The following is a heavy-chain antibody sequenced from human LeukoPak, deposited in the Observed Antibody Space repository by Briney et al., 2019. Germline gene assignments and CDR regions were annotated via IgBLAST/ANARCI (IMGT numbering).Heavy chain of an antibody. D-gene: IGHD3-22*01. CDR3: ARDLVVAGLVP. CDR1: GFTFSSYA. Sequence: GTSLRLSCAASGFTFSSYAIHWVRQAPGKGLEWVAVISFDGTDAFYADSVKGRFTISRDSSTNTLFLQMNSLRAEDTAIYYCARDLVVAGLVPWGQGTLVLVSS. CDR2: ISFDGTDA. V-gene: IGHV3-30*14. J-gene: IGHJ5*02.